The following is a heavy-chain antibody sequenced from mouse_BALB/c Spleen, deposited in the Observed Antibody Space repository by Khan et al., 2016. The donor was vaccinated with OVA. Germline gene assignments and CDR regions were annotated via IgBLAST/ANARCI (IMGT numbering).Heavy chain of an antibody. CDR2: ISTGGHYT. V-gene: IGHV5-9-3*01. Sequence: EVQLQESGGGLVKPGGSLKLSCSASGFTFSTYAMSWVRQTPEKRLECVATISTGGHYTFHPDSVKGRSTISRDNAKKTLYLQMSSLRFEDTAMYYCARGLVDYHAMDYWGQGTSVTVSS. CDR1: GFTFSTYA. J-gene: IGHJ4*01. CDR3: ARGLVDYHAMDY. D-gene: IGHD2-2*01.